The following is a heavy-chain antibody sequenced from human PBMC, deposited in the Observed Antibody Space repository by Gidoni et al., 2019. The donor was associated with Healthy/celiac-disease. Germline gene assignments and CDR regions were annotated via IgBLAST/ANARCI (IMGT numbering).Heavy chain of an antibody. V-gene: IGHV3-23*01. Sequence: EVQLLESGGGLVQPGGSLRLSCAASGFTFSSYPMSWVRQAPGKGLEWVKIISGSGNSKYHADSVKGRFTISRDNSNNPLHLQMNSLRAEDTAVYYCAKTPRERSGQNYYYYGMDVWGQGTTVTVSS. J-gene: IGHJ6*02. CDR3: AKTPRERSGQNYYYYGMDV. CDR1: GFTFSSYP. CDR2: ISGSGNSK. D-gene: IGHD2-15*01.